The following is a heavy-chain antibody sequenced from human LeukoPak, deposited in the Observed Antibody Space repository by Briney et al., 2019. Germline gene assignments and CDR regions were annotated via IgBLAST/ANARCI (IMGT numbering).Heavy chain of an antibody. D-gene: IGHD1-26*01. Sequence: SETLSLTCTVSGGSISSYYWSWIRQPPGKGLEWIGYIYYSGSTNYNPSLKSRVTISVDTSKNQFSLELSSVTAADTAVYYCARGGSYAQYYFDYWGQGTLVTVSS. CDR2: IYYSGST. CDR3: ARGGSYAQYYFDY. V-gene: IGHV4-59*01. CDR1: GGSISSYY. J-gene: IGHJ4*02.